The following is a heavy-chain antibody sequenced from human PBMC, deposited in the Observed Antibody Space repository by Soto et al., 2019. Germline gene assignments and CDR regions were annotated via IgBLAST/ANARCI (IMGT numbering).Heavy chain of an antibody. J-gene: IGHJ6*03. V-gene: IGHV3-21*01. CDR3: ARDGSGGYDYYYYYMDV. CDR1: GFTFSSYS. CDR2: ISSSSSYI. Sequence: GGSLRLSCAASGFTFSSYSMNWVRQAPGKGLEWVSSISSSSSYIYYADSVKGRFTISRDNAKNSLYLQMNSLRAEDTAVYYCARDGSGGYDYYYYYMDVWGKGTTVTVSS. D-gene: IGHD3-10*01.